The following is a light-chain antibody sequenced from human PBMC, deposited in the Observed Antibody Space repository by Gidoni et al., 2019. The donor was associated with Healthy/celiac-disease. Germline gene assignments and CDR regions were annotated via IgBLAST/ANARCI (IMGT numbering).Light chain of an antibody. CDR3: QQYDNLVLT. CDR2: DAS. V-gene: IGKV1-33*01. J-gene: IGKJ4*01. CDR1: QDISNY. Sequence: DLQMTQSPSSLSASVGDRVTITCQASQDISNYLNWYQQKPGKAPKLLIYDASNLETGVPSRFSGSGSGTDFTFTISSLQPEDIATYYCQQYDNLVLTFGGGTKVESK.